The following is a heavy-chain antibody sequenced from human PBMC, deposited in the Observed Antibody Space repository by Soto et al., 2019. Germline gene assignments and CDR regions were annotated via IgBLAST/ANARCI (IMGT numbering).Heavy chain of an antibody. V-gene: IGHV1-18*01. J-gene: IGHJ4*02. Sequence: QVQLVQSGDEVKKPGASVKVSCTASGYTFTTYAINWVRQAPGQGLEWMGWISAHSGITDYAQDFQGRVTMTTDTSTSTAYMEPRSLRSDDTAVYYCARGVTYGDHVGYWGQGTLVTVSS. CDR2: ISAHSGIT. CDR3: ARGVTYGDHVGY. D-gene: IGHD4-17*01. CDR1: GYTFTTYA.